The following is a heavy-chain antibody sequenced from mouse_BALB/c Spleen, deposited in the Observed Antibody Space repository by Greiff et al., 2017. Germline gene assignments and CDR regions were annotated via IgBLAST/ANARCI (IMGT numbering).Heavy chain of an antibody. Sequence: EVHLVESGGGLVKPGGSLKLSCAASGFTFSDYYMYWVRQTPEKRLEWVATISDGGSYTYYPDSVKGRFTISRDNAKNNLYLQMSSLKSEDTAMYYCARVGSSYAMDYWGQGTSVTVSS. CDR3: ARVGSSYAMDY. CDR2: ISDGGSYT. CDR1: GFTFSDYY. V-gene: IGHV5-4*02. J-gene: IGHJ4*01. D-gene: IGHD1-1*01.